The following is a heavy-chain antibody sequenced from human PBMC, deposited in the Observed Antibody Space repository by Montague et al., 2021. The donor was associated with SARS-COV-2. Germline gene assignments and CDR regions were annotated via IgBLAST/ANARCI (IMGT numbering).Heavy chain of an antibody. Sequence: SLRLSCAASGFTFGSYGIHLVRQAPGKGLEWVAVVWAGDGSRTYXADSVKARFTVSRDNSRNTVYLQMDSLRVEDTAVYYCARDADTSSHFGIFDQWGQGTLVTVSS. CDR2: VWAGDGSRT. D-gene: IGHD3-22*01. V-gene: IGHV3-33*01. CDR3: ARDADTSSHFGIFDQ. CDR1: GFTFGSYG. J-gene: IGHJ4*02.